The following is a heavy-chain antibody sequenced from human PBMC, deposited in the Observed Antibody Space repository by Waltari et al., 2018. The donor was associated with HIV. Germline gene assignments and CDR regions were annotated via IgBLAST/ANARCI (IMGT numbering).Heavy chain of an antibody. Sequence: EVQLVQSGAEVKKPGESLKISCNGAGYSFRTHWSGWVRQMHGTGLEVMGIIYPGDADTRYSPSFQGQVTISADKSIRTAYLQWSSLKASDTAIYYCTKGMYANQAYFDNWGQGTLVTVSS. CDR3: TKGMYANQAYFDN. V-gene: IGHV5-51*03. CDR1: GYSFRTHW. CDR2: IYPGDADT. J-gene: IGHJ4*02. D-gene: IGHD2-8*01.